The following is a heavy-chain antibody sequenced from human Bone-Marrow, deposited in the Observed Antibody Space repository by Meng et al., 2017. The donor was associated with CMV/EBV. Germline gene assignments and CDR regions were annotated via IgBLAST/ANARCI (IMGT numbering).Heavy chain of an antibody. J-gene: IGHJ4*02. CDR2: ISYSGSTI. D-gene: IGHD3-3*01. V-gene: IGHV3-48*03. Sequence: LSLTCAASGFTFSSYEMNWVRQAPGKGLEWVSYISYSGSTIYFADSVKGRFTISRDNAKNSLYLQMNSLRSEDTAVYYCARDRRDYDFWSHHYEYYFDFWGQGTLVTVSS. CDR1: GFTFSSYE. CDR3: ARDRRDYDFWSHHYEYYFDF.